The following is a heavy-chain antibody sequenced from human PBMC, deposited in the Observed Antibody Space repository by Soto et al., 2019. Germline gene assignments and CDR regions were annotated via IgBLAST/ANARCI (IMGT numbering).Heavy chain of an antibody. CDR2: ISYDGSNK. Sequence: QVQLVESGGGVVQPGRSLRLSCAASGFTFSSYAMHWVRQAPGKGLEWVAVISYDGSNKYYADSVKGRFTIFRDNSKNTLYLQMNSLRAEDTAVYYCARDPITIFGVVLYYFDYWGQGTLVTVSS. D-gene: IGHD3-3*01. J-gene: IGHJ4*02. CDR3: ARDPITIFGVVLYYFDY. CDR1: GFTFSSYA. V-gene: IGHV3-30-3*01.